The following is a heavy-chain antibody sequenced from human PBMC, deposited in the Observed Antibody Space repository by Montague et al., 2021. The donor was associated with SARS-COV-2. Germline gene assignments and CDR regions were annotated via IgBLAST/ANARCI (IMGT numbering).Heavy chain of an antibody. CDR1: GGSISNGGYY. CDR3: ARGDGVVVAAPYI. CDR2: MYNSGST. V-gene: IGHV4-31*03. J-gene: IGHJ3*02. D-gene: IGHD2-15*01. Sequence: TLSLTCTVSGGSISNGGYYCSWIRQHPGKGLGWIGYMYNSGSTYYNPSLTSRVTMSPDTSKNQFSLKLSSVTATDTAVYYCARGDGVVVAAPYIWGQGTMVTVSS.